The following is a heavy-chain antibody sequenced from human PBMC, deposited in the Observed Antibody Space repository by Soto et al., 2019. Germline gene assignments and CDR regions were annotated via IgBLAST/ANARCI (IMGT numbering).Heavy chain of an antibody. CDR3: AKRRGAGGHFDY. V-gene: IGHV3-23*01. CDR1: GFTFISYA. Sequence: DVQLLESGGGLVQPEGSLRLSCAASGFTFISYAMGWVRQGPGKGLEWVAVVSIGGSTHYAASVRGRFTISRDNSKNTLSLQMNSLTAEDTAVYFCAKRRGAGGHFDYWGQGALVTVSS. J-gene: IGHJ4*02. D-gene: IGHD2-15*01. CDR2: VSIGGST.